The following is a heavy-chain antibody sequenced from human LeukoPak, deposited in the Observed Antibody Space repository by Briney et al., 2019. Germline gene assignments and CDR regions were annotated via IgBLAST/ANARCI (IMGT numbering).Heavy chain of an antibody. CDR3: ARGPIAAAGPEYFQH. J-gene: IGHJ1*01. CDR2: INHSGST. V-gene: IGHV4-38-2*02. CDR1: GYSISSGYY. Sequence: SETLSLTCTVSGYSISSGYYWGWIRQPPGKGLEWIGEINHSGSTNYNPSLKSRVTISVDTSKNQFSLKLSSVTAADTAVYYCARGPIAAAGPEYFQHWGQGTLVTVSS. D-gene: IGHD6-13*01.